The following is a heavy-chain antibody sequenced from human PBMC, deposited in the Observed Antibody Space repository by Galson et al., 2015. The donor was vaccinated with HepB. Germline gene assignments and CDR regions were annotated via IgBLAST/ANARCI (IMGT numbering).Heavy chain of an antibody. D-gene: IGHD3-3*01. CDR2: IWYDGSNK. V-gene: IGHV3-33*01. J-gene: IGHJ6*02. CDR3: ARETYYDFWRGYRYGMDV. Sequence: SLRLSCAASGFTFSSYGMHWVRQAPGKGLEWVAVIWYDGSNKYYADSVKGRFTISRDNSKNTLYLQMNSLRAEDTAVYYCARETYYDFWRGYRYGMDVWGQGTTVTVSS. CDR1: GFTFSSYG.